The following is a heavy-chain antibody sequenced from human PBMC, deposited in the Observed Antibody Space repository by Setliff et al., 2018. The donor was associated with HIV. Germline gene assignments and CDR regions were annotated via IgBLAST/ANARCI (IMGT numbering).Heavy chain of an antibody. J-gene: IGHJ4*02. D-gene: IGHD3-3*01. CDR2: VNPHDGGT. CDR3: ARVVDRDYDFWSAYEY. Sequence: ASVKVSCKASGYTLTDYYVQWVRQAPGQGLEWMGWVNPHDGGTYYAQILEGRVTMTRDTSLSTAYMELSWLTSDDTAVYYCARVVDRDYDFWSAYEYWGQGTMVTVPQ. V-gene: IGHV1-2*02. CDR1: GYTLTDYY.